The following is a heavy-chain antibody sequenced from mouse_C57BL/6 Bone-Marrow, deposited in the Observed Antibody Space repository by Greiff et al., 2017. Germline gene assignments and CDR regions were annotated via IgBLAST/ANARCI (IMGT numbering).Heavy chain of an antibody. V-gene: IGHV1-31*01. CDR2: IYPYNGVS. Sequence: VQLKESGPELVKPGASVKISCKASGYSFTGYYMHWVKQSHGNILDWIGYIYPYNGVSSYNQKFKGKATLTVDKSSSTAYMELRRLTSEDSAVYYCAILGSSYRYYAMDYWGQGTSVTVSS. D-gene: IGHD1-1*01. J-gene: IGHJ4*01. CDR1: GYSFTGYY. CDR3: AILGSSYRYYAMDY.